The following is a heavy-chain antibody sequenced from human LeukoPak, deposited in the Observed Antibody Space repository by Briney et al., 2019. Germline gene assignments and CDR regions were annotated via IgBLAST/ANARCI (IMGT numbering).Heavy chain of an antibody. CDR2: IYPGDSDT. J-gene: IGHJ4*02. Sequence: GESLKISCKGSGYSFTSYWIGWVRQMPGKSLEWMGIIYPGDSDTRYSPSFQGQVTISADKSISTAYLQWSSLKASDTGMHYCARFLVLRDILTGYFPYYFDHWGQGTLVTVSS. V-gene: IGHV5-51*01. CDR3: ARFLVLRDILTGYFPYYFDH. CDR1: GYSFTSYW. D-gene: IGHD3-9*01.